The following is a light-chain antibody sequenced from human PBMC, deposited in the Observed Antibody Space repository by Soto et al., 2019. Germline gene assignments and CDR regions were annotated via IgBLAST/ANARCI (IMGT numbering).Light chain of an antibody. CDR1: SIDLGSYNL. J-gene: IGLJ1*01. CDR2: EAV. Sequence: QSALTQPASVSGSPGQSITISCTGTSIDLGSYNLVSWYQQYSGKAPKLILYEAVKRPSGVSNRFSGSRSGNTVSLTISGLQAEDEADYYCFSYAGGGTYVFGIGTKLTVL. V-gene: IGLV2-23*01. CDR3: FSYAGGGTYV.